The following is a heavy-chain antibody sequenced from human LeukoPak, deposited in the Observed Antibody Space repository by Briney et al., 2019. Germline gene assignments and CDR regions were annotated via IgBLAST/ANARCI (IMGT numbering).Heavy chain of an antibody. V-gene: IGHV4-4*07. J-gene: IGHJ6*03. CDR3: ARIPPNYYYYYMDV. Sequence: SETLSLTCTVSGGSISSYYWSWIRQPAGKGLEWIGRIYTSGSTNYNPSLKSRVTMSVDTSKNQFSLKLSSVTAADTAVYYCARIPPNYYYYYMDVWGKGTTVTVSS. CDR2: IYTSGST. CDR1: GGSISSYY.